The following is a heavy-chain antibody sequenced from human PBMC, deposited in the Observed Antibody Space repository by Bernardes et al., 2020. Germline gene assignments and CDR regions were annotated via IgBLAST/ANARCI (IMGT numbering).Heavy chain of an antibody. Sequence: GGSLRLSCRASGFSFGGCAMSWVRKAPGKGLEWVGFIRSKTYGVTTEYAASVKGRFTISRDDSKSIAYLQMNSLKTEDTAVYYCTTLRGYAYGADADVDYWGQGTLVTVSS. J-gene: IGHJ4*02. V-gene: IGHV3-49*04. D-gene: IGHD5-18*01. CDR1: GFSFGGCA. CDR3: TTLRGYAYGADADVDY. CDR2: IRSKTYGVTT.